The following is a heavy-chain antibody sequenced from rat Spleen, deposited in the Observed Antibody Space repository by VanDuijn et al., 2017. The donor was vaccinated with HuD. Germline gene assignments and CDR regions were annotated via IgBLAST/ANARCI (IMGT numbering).Heavy chain of an antibody. CDR1: GFTFSNYH. CDR2: ISTGGGST. D-gene: IGHD1-11*01. J-gene: IGHJ2*01. Sequence: EVQLVESGGGLVQPGRSLKLSCAASGFTFSNYHMAWVRQAPTKGLEWVASISTGGGSTYYRDSVKGRFTISRDNAKSNLYLQMDSLRSEDTATYYCATDRATEGIGDYWGQGVMVTVSS. V-gene: IGHV5S23*01. CDR3: ATDRATEGIGDY.